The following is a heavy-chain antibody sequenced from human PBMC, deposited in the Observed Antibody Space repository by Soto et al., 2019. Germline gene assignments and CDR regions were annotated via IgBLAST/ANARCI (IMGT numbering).Heavy chain of an antibody. V-gene: IGHV3-33*01. CDR2: IWYDGSNK. CDR1: GFTFSSYG. CDR3: ATDHAPGRDWYFYL. D-gene: IGHD3-10*01. Sequence: QVQLVESGGGVVQPGRSLRLSCAASGFTFSSYGMHWVRQAPGKGLEWVAVIWYDGSNKYYADSVKGRFTISRDNSKNTLYLQMNSLRAEDTAVYYCATDHAPGRDWYFYLWGRGTLVTVSS. J-gene: IGHJ2*01.